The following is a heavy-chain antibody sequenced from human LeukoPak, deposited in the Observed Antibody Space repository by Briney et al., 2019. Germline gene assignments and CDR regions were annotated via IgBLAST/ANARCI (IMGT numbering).Heavy chain of an antibody. Sequence: GSLRLSCTASGFTFGDYAMSWVRQAPGKGLEWVGFIRSKAYGGTTEYAASVKGRFTISRDDSKSLAYLQMNSLKTEDTAVYYCTREAVAGTPGYFDYWGQGTLVTVSS. D-gene: IGHD6-19*01. V-gene: IGHV3-49*04. CDR2: IRSKAYGGTT. J-gene: IGHJ4*02. CDR1: GFTFGDYA. CDR3: TREAVAGTPGYFDY.